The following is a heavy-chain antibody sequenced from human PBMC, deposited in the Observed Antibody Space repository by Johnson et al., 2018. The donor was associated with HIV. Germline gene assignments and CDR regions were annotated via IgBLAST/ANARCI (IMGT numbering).Heavy chain of an antibody. J-gene: IGHJ3*02. D-gene: IGHD3-22*01. V-gene: IGHV3-53*01. Sequence: EVQLVESGGGVVQPGGSLRLSCAASGFTVSSNYMSWVRQAPGKGLEWVSVIYSGGSTYYADSVKGRFTISRDNARNSLYLQMNTLRAEDTALYYCARDRRNYYDSSGYPDYDAFDIWGQGTMVTVSS. CDR2: IYSGGST. CDR1: GFTVSSNY. CDR3: ARDRRNYYDSSGYPDYDAFDI.